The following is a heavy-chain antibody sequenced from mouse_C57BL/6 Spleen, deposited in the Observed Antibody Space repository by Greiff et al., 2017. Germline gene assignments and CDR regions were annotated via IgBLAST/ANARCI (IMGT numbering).Heavy chain of an antibody. V-gene: IGHV1-61*01. CDR3: AKSTSGAWFAY. Sequence: QVQLQQPGAELVRPGSSVKLSCKASGYTFTSYWMDWVKQRPGQGLEWIGNIYPSDSETHYNQKFKDKATLTVDKSSSTAYMQLSSLPSEDSAVYYCAKSTSGAWFAYWGQGTLVTVSA. CDR2: IYPSDSET. J-gene: IGHJ3*01. CDR1: GYTFTSYW. D-gene: IGHD1-1*01.